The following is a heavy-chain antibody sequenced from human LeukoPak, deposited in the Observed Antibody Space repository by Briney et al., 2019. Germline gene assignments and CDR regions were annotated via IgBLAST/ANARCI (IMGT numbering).Heavy chain of an antibody. D-gene: IGHD2-8*01. J-gene: IGHJ1*01. CDR1: GYTFTSYA. CDR3: ARTDIVLMVYAISAEYFQH. V-gene: IGHV7-4-1*02. Sequence: ASVKVSCKASGYTFTSYAMNWVRQAPGQGLEWMGWINTNTGNPTYAQGFTGRFVFSLDPSVSTAYLQISSLKAEDTAVYYCARTDIVLMVYAISAEYFQHWGQGTLVTVSS. CDR2: INTNTGNP.